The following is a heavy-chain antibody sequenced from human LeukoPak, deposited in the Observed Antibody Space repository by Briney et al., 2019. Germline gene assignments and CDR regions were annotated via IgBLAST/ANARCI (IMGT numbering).Heavy chain of an antibody. CDR1: GGSFSGYY. J-gene: IGHJ4*02. Sequence: SETLSLTCAVYGGSFSGYYWSWIRQPPGKGLEWIGYIYYSGSTNYNPSLKSRVTMPVDTSKNQFSLKLTSVTAADTAVYYCARRSPWGSGGFDYWGQGTLVTVSS. CDR3: ARRSPWGSGGFDY. CDR2: IYYSGST. D-gene: IGHD7-27*01. V-gene: IGHV4-59*08.